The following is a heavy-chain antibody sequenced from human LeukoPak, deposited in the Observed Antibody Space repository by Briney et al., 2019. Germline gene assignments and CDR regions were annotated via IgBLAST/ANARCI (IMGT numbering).Heavy chain of an antibody. J-gene: IGHJ5*01. CDR1: GGSISSSSYY. Sequence: PSETLSLTCTVSGGSISSSSYYWSWIRQPPGKGLKWIGEINHSGSTNYNPSLKSRVTISVDTSKNQFSLKLSSVTAADTAVYYCARGEWLRSWFGSWGQGTLVTVSS. CDR2: INHSGST. V-gene: IGHV4-39*07. D-gene: IGHD5-12*01. CDR3: ARGEWLRSWFGS.